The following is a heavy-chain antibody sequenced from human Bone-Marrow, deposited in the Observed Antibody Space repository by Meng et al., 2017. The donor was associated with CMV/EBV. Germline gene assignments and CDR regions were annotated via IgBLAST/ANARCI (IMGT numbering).Heavy chain of an antibody. Sequence: GSLRLSCTVSGGSISSYYWSWIRQPPGKGLEWIGYIYYSGSTNYNPSLKSRVTISVDTSKTQFSLKLSSVTAADTAVYYCARGEAHDYWGQGTLVTVSS. J-gene: IGHJ4*02. V-gene: IGHV4-59*01. CDR3: ARGEAHDY. CDR2: IYYSGST. CDR1: GGSISSYY. D-gene: IGHD6-6*01.